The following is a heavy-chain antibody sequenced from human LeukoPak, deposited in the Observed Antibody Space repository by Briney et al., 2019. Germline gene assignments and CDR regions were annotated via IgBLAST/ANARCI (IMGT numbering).Heavy chain of an antibody. Sequence: GGSLRLSCAASGFTFSSNYMSWVRQAPGKGLEGVSVIYSGGSTYYADSVKGRFTISRDNSKNTLYLQMNSLRAEDTAVYYCATAGPGHNYYGSGSPHYGMDVWGQGTTVTVSS. CDR2: IYSGGST. CDR1: GFTFSSNY. J-gene: IGHJ6*02. D-gene: IGHD3-10*01. V-gene: IGHV3-66*01. CDR3: ATAGPGHNYYGSGSPHYGMDV.